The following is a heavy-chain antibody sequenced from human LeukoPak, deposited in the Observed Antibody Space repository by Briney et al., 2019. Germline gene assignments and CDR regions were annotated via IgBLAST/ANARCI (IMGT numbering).Heavy chain of an antibody. V-gene: IGHV4-38-2*01. Sequence: SETLSLTCAVSGYSISSGYYWGWIRQPPGKGLEWIGSIYHSGTTYYNPSLTSRVTISVDTSKNHFSLKVNSVTAADTAVYYCAKSQSSSSHFYDSWGQGTLVTVSS. J-gene: IGHJ4*02. CDR1: GYSISSGYY. CDR2: IYHSGTT. D-gene: IGHD6-6*01. CDR3: AKSQSSSSHFYDS.